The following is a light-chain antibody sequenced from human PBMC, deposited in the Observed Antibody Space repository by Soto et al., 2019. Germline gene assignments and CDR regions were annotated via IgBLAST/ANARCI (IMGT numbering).Light chain of an antibody. CDR1: QGISSA. V-gene: IGKV1-13*02. CDR2: DAS. CDR3: QQLNSYPQT. Sequence: AIQLTQSPSSLSASVGDRVTITCRASQGISSALAWYQQKPGKAPKLLIYDASSLESGVPSRFSGSGSGTDFTLTISSLQPEDSATYFCQQLNSYPQTFGQGTRLEIK. J-gene: IGKJ5*01.